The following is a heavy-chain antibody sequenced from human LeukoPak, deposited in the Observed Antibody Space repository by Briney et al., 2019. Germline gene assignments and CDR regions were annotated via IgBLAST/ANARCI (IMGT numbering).Heavy chain of an antibody. CDR2: ISSTGNTI. CDR3: ARGLRVSSAA. Sequence: GGSLRLSCAASGFTFSNYEMNWVRQAPGKGLEWVSYISSTGNTINYADSVKGRFTISRDNAKNSLYLQMNSLRAEDTAIYYCARGLRVSSAAWGQGTLVSVSS. J-gene: IGHJ5*02. V-gene: IGHV3-48*03. D-gene: IGHD2-15*01. CDR1: GFTFSNYE.